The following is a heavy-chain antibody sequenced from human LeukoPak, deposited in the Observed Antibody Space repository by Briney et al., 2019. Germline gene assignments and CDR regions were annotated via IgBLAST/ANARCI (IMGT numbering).Heavy chain of an antibody. Sequence: GASVKVPCKVSGYTITQLSIHWVRQAPGKGLEWLGSSDPQQTIYAQNFQGRVTMTEDTSTDTMFLDLSSLTSDDTAVYYCATILYGYGLDFWGKGTTVTVSS. J-gene: IGHJ6*04. CDR1: GYTITQLS. V-gene: IGHV1-24*01. CDR3: ATILYGYGLDF. D-gene: IGHD2/OR15-2a*01. CDR2: SDPQQT.